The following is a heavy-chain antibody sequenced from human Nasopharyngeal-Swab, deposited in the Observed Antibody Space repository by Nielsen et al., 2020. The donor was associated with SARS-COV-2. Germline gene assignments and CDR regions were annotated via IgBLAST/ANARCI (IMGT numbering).Heavy chain of an antibody. V-gene: IGHV3-30*18. D-gene: IGHD3-3*01. CDR1: GFTFSSYG. J-gene: IGHJ6*02. CDR3: AKRSDYDFWSGGLYYYYYGMDV. Sequence: GESLKISCAASGFTFSSYGMHWVRQAPGKGLEWVAVLSYDGSNKYYADSVKGRFTISRDNSKNTLYLQMNSLRAEDTAVYYCAKRSDYDFWSGGLYYYYYGMDVWGQGTTVTVSS. CDR2: LSYDGSNK.